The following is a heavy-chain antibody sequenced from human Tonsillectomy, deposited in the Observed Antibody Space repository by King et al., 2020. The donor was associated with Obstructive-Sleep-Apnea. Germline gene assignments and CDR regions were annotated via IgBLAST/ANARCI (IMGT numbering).Heavy chain of an antibody. Sequence: QLQESGPGLVKSSETLSVTCSISGGSISSSTYYWGWIRQPPGKGLEWIGNIYYIGTTYYNPSLKSRVTISVDTSKNQFSLKLNSVTAADTAVYYCAKVGQQLLHNWFDPWGQGTLVTVSS. V-gene: IGHV4-39*07. J-gene: IGHJ5*02. D-gene: IGHD6-13*01. CDR3: AKVGQQLLHNWFDP. CDR2: IYYIGTT. CDR1: GGSISSSTYY.